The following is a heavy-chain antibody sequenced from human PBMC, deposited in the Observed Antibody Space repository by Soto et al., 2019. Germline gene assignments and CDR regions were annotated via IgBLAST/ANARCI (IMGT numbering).Heavy chain of an antibody. D-gene: IGHD3-22*01. CDR3: ARDRRGYYDSSGYYRNKVARYYYYGMDV. CDR1: GFTFSSYA. V-gene: IGHV3-30-3*01. CDR2: ISYDGSNK. Sequence: GGSLRLSCAASGFTFSSYAMHWVRQAPGKGLEWVVVISYDGSNKYYADSVKGRFTISRDNSKNTLYLQMNSLRAEDTAVYYCARDRRGYYDSSGYYRNKVARYYYYGMDVWGQGTTVTVSS. J-gene: IGHJ6*02.